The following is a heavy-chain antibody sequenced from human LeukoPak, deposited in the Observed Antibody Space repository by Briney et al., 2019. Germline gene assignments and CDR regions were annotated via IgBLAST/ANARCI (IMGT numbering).Heavy chain of an antibody. CDR2: ISTSGRAT. D-gene: IGHD2-2*01. Sequence: GGSLRLSCAASGFAFSTYAMTWVRQAPEKGLQWVSTISTSGRATYYAGSVEGRFTISRDNSKNTLYLQMNSLRADDTAVYYCTRVVEPAIASIVGVPTAMQVAWFDPWGQGTLVTVSS. CDR1: GFAFSTYA. V-gene: IGHV3-23*01. CDR3: TRVVEPAIASIVGVPTAMQVAWFDP. J-gene: IGHJ5*02.